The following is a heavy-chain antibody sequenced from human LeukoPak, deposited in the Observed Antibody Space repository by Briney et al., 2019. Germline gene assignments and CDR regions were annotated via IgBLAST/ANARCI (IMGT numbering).Heavy chain of an antibody. V-gene: IGHV1-2*02. CDR2: INPNSGAT. CDR1: GYTFTGYY. D-gene: IGHD3-3*01. Sequence: ASVNPSCAASGYTFTGYYMPWVRQPPGQGLEWMGWINPNSGATNYAQKFQGRVTMTRDTSINTAYMELTGLTSDDTAVYYCALRYGFWGGEWKANYYFDYWGQGTLVTVSS. CDR3: ALRYGFWGGEWKANYYFDY. J-gene: IGHJ4*02.